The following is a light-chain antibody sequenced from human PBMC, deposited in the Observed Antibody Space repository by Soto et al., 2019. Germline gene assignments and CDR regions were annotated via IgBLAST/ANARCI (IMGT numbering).Light chain of an antibody. CDR2: GAS. J-gene: IGKJ1*01. Sequence: EIVLTQSPGTLSLSLGERATLSCRASQSVRSSSLAWYQQKPGQAPRLLIYGASSRATGIPDRFSGSGSGTDFTLTIRGLEPEDFAVYSCQQYGTSPRTFGQGTKGEIK. CDR1: QSVRSSS. V-gene: IGKV3-20*01. CDR3: QQYGTSPRT.